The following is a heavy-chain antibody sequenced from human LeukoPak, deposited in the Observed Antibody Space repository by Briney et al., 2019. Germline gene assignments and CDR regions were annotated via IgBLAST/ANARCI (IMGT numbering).Heavy chain of an antibody. Sequence: PSETLSLTCTVSGGSISSGGYYWSWIRQHPGKRLEWIGYIYYSGSTYYNPSLKSRVTISVDTSKNQFSLKLSSVTAADTAVYYCARGSVVPATLFDYWGQGTLVTVSS. CDR3: ARGSVVPATLFDY. J-gene: IGHJ4*02. CDR2: IYYSGST. V-gene: IGHV4-31*03. CDR1: GGSISSGGYY. D-gene: IGHD2-2*01.